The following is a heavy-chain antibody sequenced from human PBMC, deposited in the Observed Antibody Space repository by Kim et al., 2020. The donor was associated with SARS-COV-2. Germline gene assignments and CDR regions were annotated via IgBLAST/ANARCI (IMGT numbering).Heavy chain of an antibody. J-gene: IGHJ5*02. Sequence: KRRVTISVDTSANQFSLKLSSVTAADTAVYYCAREGLLWFGELPPPWFDPWGQGTLVTVSS. D-gene: IGHD3-10*01. V-gene: IGHV4-39*07. CDR3: AREGLLWFGELPPPWFDP.